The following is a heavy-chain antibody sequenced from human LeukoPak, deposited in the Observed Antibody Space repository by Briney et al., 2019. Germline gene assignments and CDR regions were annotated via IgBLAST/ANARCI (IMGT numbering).Heavy chain of an antibody. CDR1: GYSFTSYW. D-gene: IGHD6-13*01. J-gene: IGHJ5*02. Sequence: GESLKISCKGSGYSFTSYWIGWVRQMPGKGLEWMGIIYPGDSDTRYSPSFQGQVTISADKSISTAYLQWSSLKASDTAMYYCARVLAVYSSNWYWFDPWGQGTLVTVSS. CDR2: IYPGDSDT. V-gene: IGHV5-51*01. CDR3: ARVLAVYSSNWYWFDP.